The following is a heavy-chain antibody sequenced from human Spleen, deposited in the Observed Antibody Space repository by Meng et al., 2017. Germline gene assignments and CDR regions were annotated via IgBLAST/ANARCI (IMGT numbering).Heavy chain of an antibody. CDR3: ARGSFSSGWGI. CDR2: MSHSGST. CDR1: GWSISSSNW. J-gene: IGHJ4*02. Sequence: QVQLQESGQGLVKPSGTLSLTCAVSGWSISSSNWWTWVRQPPGKGLDWIGEMSHSGSTNYNPSLKSRVTISLDESKNQFSLKLNSVTAADTAIYYCARGSFSSGWGIWGQGALVTVSS. V-gene: IGHV4-4*02. D-gene: IGHD6-19*01.